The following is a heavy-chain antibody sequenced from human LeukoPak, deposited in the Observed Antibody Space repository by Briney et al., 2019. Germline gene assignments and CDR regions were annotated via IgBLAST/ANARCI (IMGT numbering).Heavy chain of an antibody. D-gene: IGHD6-13*01. V-gene: IGHV1-3*01. Sequence: ASVKVTCKASVYTFTSYAMHWVRQAPGQRLEWMGWINAGNGNTKYSQKFQGRVTITMDTSASTAYMELSSLRSEDTAVYYCARAIGRVAAAEGYWGQGTLVTVSS. CDR2: INAGNGNT. CDR1: VYTFTSYA. J-gene: IGHJ4*02. CDR3: ARAIGRVAAAEGY.